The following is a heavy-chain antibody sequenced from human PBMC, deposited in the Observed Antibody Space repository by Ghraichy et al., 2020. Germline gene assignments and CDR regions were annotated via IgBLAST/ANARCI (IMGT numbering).Heavy chain of an antibody. D-gene: IGHD6-19*01. CDR1: GFTFSDYY. CDR2: ISSSGSTI. J-gene: IGHJ6*02. CDR3: ARDEKDGSGWYYYYYGMDV. V-gene: IGHV3-11*01. Sequence: GGSLRLSCAASGFTFSDYYMSWIRQAPGKGLEWVSYISSSGSTIYYADSVKGRFTISRDNAKNSLYLQMNSLRAEDTAVYYCARDEKDGSGWYYYYYGMDVWGQGTTVTVSS.